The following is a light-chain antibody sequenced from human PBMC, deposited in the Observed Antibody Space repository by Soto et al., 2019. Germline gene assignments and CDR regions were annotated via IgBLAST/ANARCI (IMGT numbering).Light chain of an antibody. V-gene: IGLV1-51*01. CDR1: SSNIGGNS. CDR3: GSWDSSLSAYV. Sequence: QSVMTQPPSVSAAPGQKVTICCSGSSSNIGGNSVSWYQQLPGTAPKLLIYDDNKRPSGIPDRFSGSKSGTSATLGITGFQTGDEADYYCGSWDSSLSAYVFGTGTKLNVL. CDR2: DDN. J-gene: IGLJ1*01.